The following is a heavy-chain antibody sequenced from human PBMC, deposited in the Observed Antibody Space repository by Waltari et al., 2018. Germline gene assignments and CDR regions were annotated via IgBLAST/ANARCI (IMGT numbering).Heavy chain of an antibody. D-gene: IGHD6-13*01. Sequence: QLQLQESGPGLVKPSETLSLTCTVSGGSISSRSYYWGWIRKPPGKGLEWIGSIYYSGSTYYNPSLKSRVTISVDTSKNQFSLKLSSVTAADTAVYYCARRSPAAAGTLQYYFDYWGQGTLVTVSS. CDR2: IYYSGST. J-gene: IGHJ4*02. V-gene: IGHV4-39*01. CDR1: GGSISSRSYY. CDR3: ARRSPAAAGTLQYYFDY.